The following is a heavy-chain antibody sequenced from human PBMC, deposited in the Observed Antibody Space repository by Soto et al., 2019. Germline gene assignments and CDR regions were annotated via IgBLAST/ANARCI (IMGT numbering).Heavy chain of an antibody. CDR3: TGGGAPYFDD. Sequence: QVQLVESGGGVVQPGRSLRLSCAASGFTFSTYGMHWVRQAPGKGLEWVAVISYDGSEKYYADSVKGRFAISRDNSEDTLYLQMNSLRGEDTAVYYCTGGGAPYFDDWGQGTLVTVSS. CDR2: ISYDGSEK. CDR1: GFTFSTYG. J-gene: IGHJ4*02. D-gene: IGHD1-26*01. V-gene: IGHV3-30*09.